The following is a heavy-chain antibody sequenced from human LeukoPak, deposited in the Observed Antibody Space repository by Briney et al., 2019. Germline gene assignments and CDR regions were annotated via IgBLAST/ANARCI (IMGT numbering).Heavy chain of an antibody. Sequence: ASVKVSCKASGYTFTSYATNWVRQAPGQGLEWMGWINTNTGNPTYAQGFTGRFVFSLDTSVSTAYLQISSLKAEDTAVYYCARDDPDCSSTSCYHYYYGMDVWGQGTTVTVSS. J-gene: IGHJ6*02. CDR2: INTNTGNP. CDR3: ARDDPDCSSTSCYHYYYGMDV. D-gene: IGHD2-2*01. CDR1: GYTFTSYA. V-gene: IGHV7-4-1*02.